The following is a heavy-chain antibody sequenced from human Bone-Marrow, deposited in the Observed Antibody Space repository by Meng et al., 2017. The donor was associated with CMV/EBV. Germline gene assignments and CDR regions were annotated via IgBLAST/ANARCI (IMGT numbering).Heavy chain of an antibody. D-gene: IGHD2-8*01. CDR1: GGAFRSYT. CDR3: ARDFCPNIGCVQDYFAN. J-gene: IGHJ4*02. CDR2: IIPMLGKT. Sequence: SVKVSCKASGGAFRSYTITWVRQAPGQGLEWMGRIIPMLGKTNYAQKFQDRVTIIADKSTNTASMELSSLRSEDTAVYYCARDFCPNIGCVQDYFANWGQGKLVNVSS. V-gene: IGHV1-69*08.